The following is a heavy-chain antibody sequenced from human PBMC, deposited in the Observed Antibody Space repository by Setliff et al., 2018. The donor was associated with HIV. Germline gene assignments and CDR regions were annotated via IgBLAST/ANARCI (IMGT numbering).Heavy chain of an antibody. CDR1: GGTFSSYV. CDR2: INPSGGST. D-gene: IGHD5-12*01. J-gene: IGHJ4*02. Sequence: ASVKVSCKASGGTFSSYVISWVRQAPGQGLEWMGGINPSGGSTSYAQKFQGRVTMTRDTSTSTAYMELRSLRSDDTAVYYCARSEGQWLRPEGALCDYWGQGTLVTVSS. CDR3: ARSEGQWLRPEGALCDY. V-gene: IGHV1-18*01.